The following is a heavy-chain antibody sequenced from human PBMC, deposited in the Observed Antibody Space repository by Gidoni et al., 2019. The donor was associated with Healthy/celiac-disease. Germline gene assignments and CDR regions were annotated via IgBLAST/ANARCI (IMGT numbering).Heavy chain of an antibody. CDR2: ISAYNGNT. Sequence: QVQLVQSGAEVKKPGASVKVSCKASGYTFTSYGISWVRQAPGQGLEWMGWISAYNGNTNYAQKLQGRVTMTTDTSTSTAYMELRSLRSDDTAVYYCARETPLLDDSNYYGMDVWGQGTTVTVSS. CDR3: ARETPLLDDSNYYGMDV. J-gene: IGHJ6*02. CDR1: GYTFTSYG. D-gene: IGHD3-22*01. V-gene: IGHV1-18*01.